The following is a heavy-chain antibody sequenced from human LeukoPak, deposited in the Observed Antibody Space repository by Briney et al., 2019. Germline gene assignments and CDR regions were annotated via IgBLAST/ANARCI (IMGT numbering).Heavy chain of an antibody. J-gene: IGHJ4*02. D-gene: IGHD6-13*01. CDR2: INPNSGGT. CDR3: ARGLSGYSSSWYVGY. Sequence: ASVKVSCKASGYTFIGYYMHWVRQAPGQGLEWMGRINPNSGGTNYAQKFQGRVTMTRDTSISTAYMELSRLRSDDTAVYYCARGLSGYSSSWYVGYWGQGTLVTVSS. CDR1: GYTFIGYY. V-gene: IGHV1-2*06.